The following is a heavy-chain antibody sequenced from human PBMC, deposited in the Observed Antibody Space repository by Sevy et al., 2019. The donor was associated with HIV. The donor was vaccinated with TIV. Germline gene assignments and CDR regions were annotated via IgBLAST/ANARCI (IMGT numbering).Heavy chain of an antibody. J-gene: IGHJ6*02. CDR3: AKGQQLITQSGSYFYYGMNV. CDR1: NLTFEDYA. D-gene: IGHD6-13*01. Sequence: GGSLRLSCADSNLTFEDYAMHWVRRAPGKGLEWVSGISWNGAYIGFAASVKGRFTISRDNAKSSVYLQINSLTPEDTGVYYCAKGQQLITQSGSYFYYGMNVWGQGTTVTVSS. V-gene: IGHV3-9*01. CDR2: ISWNGAYI.